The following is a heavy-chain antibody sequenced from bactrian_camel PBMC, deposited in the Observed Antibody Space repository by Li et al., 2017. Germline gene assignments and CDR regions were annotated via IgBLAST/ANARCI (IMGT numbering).Heavy chain of an antibody. J-gene: IGHJ4*01. V-gene: IGHV3S57*01. CDR1: GRTSSGHC. CDR2: IDGNNRT. Sequence: HVQLVESGGGTAQAGGSLRLSCVASGRTSSGHCMGWFRQAPGKEREGVASIDGNNRTSYADSVKGRFTISKDNAKNTLYLQMNSLKPDDTAMYSCAADTGTWDCSSGSPYQWYNYRGKGTQVTVS. CDR3: AADTGTWDCSSGSPYQWYNY. D-gene: IGHD3*01.